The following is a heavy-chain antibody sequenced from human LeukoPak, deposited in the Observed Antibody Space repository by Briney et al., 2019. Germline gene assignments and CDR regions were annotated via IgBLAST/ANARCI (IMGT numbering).Heavy chain of an antibody. CDR3: ASLRLWFRES. J-gene: IGHJ5*02. Sequence: SETLSLTCAVYGGSFSGYYWSWIRQPPGKGLEWIGEINHSGSTNYNPSLKSRVTISVDTSKNQFSLKLSSVTAADTAVYYCASLRLWFRESWGQGTLVTVSS. V-gene: IGHV4-34*01. D-gene: IGHD3-10*01. CDR1: GGSFSGYY. CDR2: INHSGST.